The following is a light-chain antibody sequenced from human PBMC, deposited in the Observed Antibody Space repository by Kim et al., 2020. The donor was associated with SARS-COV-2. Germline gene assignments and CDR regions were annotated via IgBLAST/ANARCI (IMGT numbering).Light chain of an antibody. V-gene: IGLV2-14*04. Sequence: ITISCTGTSSDVGSYNYVSWYQQHPGKAPKLMIYDISKRPSGVSNRFSGSKSGNTASLTISGLQAEDEADYFCNSYTTSTSSSAWVFGGGTQLTVL. J-gene: IGLJ3*02. CDR3: NSYTTSTSSSAWV. CDR2: DIS. CDR1: SSDVGSYNY.